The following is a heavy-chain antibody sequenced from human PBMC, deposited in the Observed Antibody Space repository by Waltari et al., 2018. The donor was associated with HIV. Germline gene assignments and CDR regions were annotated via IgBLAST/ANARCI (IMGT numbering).Heavy chain of an antibody. CDR2: INHSGST. Sequence: QVQLQQWGAGLLKPSETLSLTCAVYGGSFSGYYWSWIRQPPGKGLEWIGEINHSGSTNYNPSLKSRVTISVDTSKNQFSLKLSSVTAADTAVYYCASRTPSYYDSSGYLIDYWGQGTLVTVSS. J-gene: IGHJ4*02. D-gene: IGHD3-22*01. CDR3: ASRTPSYYDSSGYLIDY. V-gene: IGHV4-34*01. CDR1: GGSFSGYY.